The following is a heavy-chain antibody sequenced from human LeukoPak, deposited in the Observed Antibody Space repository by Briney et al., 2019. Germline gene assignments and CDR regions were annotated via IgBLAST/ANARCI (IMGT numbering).Heavy chain of an antibody. CDR2: ISGSGGST. D-gene: IGHD7-27*01. V-gene: IGHV3-23*01. J-gene: IGHJ4*02. Sequence: GGSLRLSCAASGFTFSRYAMSWVRQAPGKGLEWVSAISGSGGSTYYADSVKGRFTISRDNSKNSLYLQMNSLRAEDTAIYYCVRDHHWGFDSWGQGTQVTVSS. CDR1: GFTFSRYA. CDR3: VRDHHWGFDS.